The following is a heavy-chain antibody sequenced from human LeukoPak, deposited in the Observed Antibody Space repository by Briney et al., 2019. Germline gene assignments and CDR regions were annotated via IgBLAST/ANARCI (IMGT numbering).Heavy chain of an antibody. CDR3: ARSRLAYGDYPPLVYGMDV. V-gene: IGHV1-69*13. Sequence: ASVKVSCKASGGTFSSYAISWVRQAPGQGLEWMGGIIPIFGTANYAQKFQGRVTITADESTSTAYMELSSLRSEDTAVYYCARSRLAYGDYPPLVYGMDVWGQGTTATVSS. J-gene: IGHJ6*02. CDR2: IIPIFGTA. D-gene: IGHD4-17*01. CDR1: GGTFSSYA.